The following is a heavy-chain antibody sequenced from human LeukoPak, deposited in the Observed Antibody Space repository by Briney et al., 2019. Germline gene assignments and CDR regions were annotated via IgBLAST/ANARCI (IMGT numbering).Heavy chain of an antibody. V-gene: IGHV3-48*01. CDR3: ARLRYYAMDV. CDR1: GFTFSTYD. J-gene: IGHJ6*02. CDR2: ISSSSRTI. Sequence: GGSLRLSCAASGFTFSTYDMNWVRQAPGKGPEWVSYISSSSRTISYADSVKGRFTISRDNAKNSLYLQMNSLRAEDTAVYYCARLRYYAMDVWGQGTTVTASS.